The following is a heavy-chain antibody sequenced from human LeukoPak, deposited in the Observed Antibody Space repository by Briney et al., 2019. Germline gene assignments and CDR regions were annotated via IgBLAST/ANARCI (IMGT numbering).Heavy chain of an antibody. CDR2: INPNTGGT. J-gene: IGHJ4*02. CDR3: AREDDSSGYHPFFDY. D-gene: IGHD3-22*01. CDR1: GYLFTGYY. Sequence: ASVKVSCRASGYLFTGYYMHWVPQAPGQGLEWMGWINPNTGGTNYAQKFQGRVTMTRGTSISTAYMELSRLRSDGTAIYYCAREDDSSGYHPFFDYWGQGTLVTVSS. V-gene: IGHV1-2*02.